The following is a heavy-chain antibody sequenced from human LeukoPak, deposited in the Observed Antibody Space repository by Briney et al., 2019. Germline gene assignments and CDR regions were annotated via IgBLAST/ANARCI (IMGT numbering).Heavy chain of an antibody. D-gene: IGHD3-16*01. CDR3: AKHYGGGAADYFDY. CDR2: INWNGGST. J-gene: IGHJ4*02. V-gene: IGHV3-20*04. CDR1: GFTFDDYG. Sequence: GGSLRLSCAASGFTFDDYGMSWVRQAPGKGLEWVSGINWNGGSTYYADSVKGRFTISRDNSKNTLYLQMNSLRAEDTALYYCAKHYGGGAADYFDYWGQGTLVTVSS.